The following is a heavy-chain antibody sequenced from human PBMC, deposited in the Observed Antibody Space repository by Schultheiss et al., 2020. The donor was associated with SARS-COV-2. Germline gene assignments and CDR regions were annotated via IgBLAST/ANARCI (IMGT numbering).Heavy chain of an antibody. CDR1: GGSISSSSFY. CDR3: ARDSPISGGFDY. V-gene: IGHV4-61*01. J-gene: IGHJ4*02. CDR2: IYYSGST. D-gene: IGHD2-21*01. Sequence: SQTLSLTCSVSGGSISSSSFYWGWIRQPPGKGLEWIGYIYYSGSTNYNPSLKSRVTISVDTSKNQFSLKLSSVTAADTAVYYCARDSPISGGFDYWGQGTLVTVSS.